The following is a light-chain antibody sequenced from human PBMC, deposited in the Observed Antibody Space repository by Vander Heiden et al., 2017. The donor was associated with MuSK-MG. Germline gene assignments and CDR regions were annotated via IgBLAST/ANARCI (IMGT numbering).Light chain of an antibody. V-gene: IGKV1-5*03. J-gene: IGKJ4*02. CDR2: RPS. Sequence: LQMNQSPSPLSASVGDRVTITCRGSQDVGSVLAWDQQKPGNTPTLLIYRPSTLESVVPSRCSGGGSGTEFTLTINGLQPYDFSSYYCHQYKTDRAFGPGTEVVVK. CDR3: HQYKTDRA. CDR1: QDVGSV.